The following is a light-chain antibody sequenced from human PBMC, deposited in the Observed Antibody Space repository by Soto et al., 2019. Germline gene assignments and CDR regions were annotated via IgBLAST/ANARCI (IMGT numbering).Light chain of an antibody. CDR1: QRIGTS. CDR2: KAS. V-gene: IGKV1-5*03. J-gene: IGKJ4*01. Sequence: DIQMTQSPSTLSPSAGDRGTITWRASQRIGTSLAWYQQKPGKAPDVLIYKASTLETGVPSRFSGSGSGTEFTLTITSLQPDDFATYYCQQYKSYPVTFGGGTKVEIK. CDR3: QQYKSYPVT.